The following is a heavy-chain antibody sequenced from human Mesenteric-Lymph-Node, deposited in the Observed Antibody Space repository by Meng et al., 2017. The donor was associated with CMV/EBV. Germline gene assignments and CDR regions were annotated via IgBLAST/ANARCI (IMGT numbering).Heavy chain of an antibody. CDR2: ISADNGNT. Sequence: HGISWVRQAPGQGLEWMGWISADNGNTDYVEEFQGRVTMTTDSSTSTAYMELRSLRSDDTAVYFCVRHAANFRNYDTLTGYYTVDYWGQGTLVTVSS. J-gene: IGHJ4*02. CDR1: HG. V-gene: IGHV1-18*04. D-gene: IGHD3-9*01. CDR3: VRHAANFRNYDTLTGYYTVDY.